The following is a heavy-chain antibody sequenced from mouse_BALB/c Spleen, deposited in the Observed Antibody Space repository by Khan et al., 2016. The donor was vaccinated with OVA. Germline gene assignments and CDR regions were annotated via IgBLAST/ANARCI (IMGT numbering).Heavy chain of an antibody. CDR3: ARKDYYDYDPFPY. J-gene: IGHJ3*01. D-gene: IGHD2-4*01. Sequence: EVQLQESGPGLVKPSQSLSLTCTVTGYSITSEYAWNWIQQFPGNKLEWMGYINYSGNTRFNPSLKSRTSITRDPSKNQFFLQLNSVTTEDTATYYCARKDYYDYDPFPYWGQGTLVTVSA. V-gene: IGHV3-2*02. CDR2: INYSGNT. CDR1: GYSITSEYA.